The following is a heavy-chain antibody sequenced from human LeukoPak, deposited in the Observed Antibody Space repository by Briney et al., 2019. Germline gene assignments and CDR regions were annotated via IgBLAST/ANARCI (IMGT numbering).Heavy chain of an antibody. V-gene: IGHV3-23*01. Sequence: GGSLRLSCAASGFTFSSYGMSWVGQAPGKGLEWVSAISSSGGSTYDADSVKGRLTISRDNSKNTLYLQMNSLRAEDTAVYYCAKDRHIVVVPGPRTGTDFDYWGQGTLVTASS. CDR3: AKDRHIVVVPGPRTGTDFDY. CDR1: GFTFSSYG. CDR2: ISSSGGST. D-gene: IGHD2-2*01. J-gene: IGHJ4*02.